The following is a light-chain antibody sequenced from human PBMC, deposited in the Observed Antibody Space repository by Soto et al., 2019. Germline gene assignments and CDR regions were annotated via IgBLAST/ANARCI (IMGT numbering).Light chain of an antibody. CDR1: IGDVGGYYY. CDR2: DVD. V-gene: IGLV2-8*01. CDR3: SSYAGSDNLA. J-gene: IGLJ2*01. Sequence: QSVLTQPPSASESPGQSVTISCSGTIGDVGGYYYVSWYQHHPGRAPKLLIYDVDKRPPGVPSRFSGSKSGNTASLTVSGLQADDEADYYCSSYAGSDNLAFGGGTKLTVL.